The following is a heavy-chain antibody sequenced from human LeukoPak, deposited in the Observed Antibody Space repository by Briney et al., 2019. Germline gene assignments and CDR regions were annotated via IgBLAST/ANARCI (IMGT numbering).Heavy chain of an antibody. J-gene: IGHJ4*02. CDR2: IKQDGSEK. D-gene: IGHD1-1*01. CDR3: ARAPERGTMDH. Sequence: PGGSLRLSCAASGFTFSSYWMSWVRQAPGKGLEWVVNIKQDGSEKYYVDSVKGRFTISRDNAKNSLYLQMNSLRVEDTAIYYCARAPERGTMDHWGQGTLVTVSS. V-gene: IGHV3-7*01. CDR1: GFTFSSYW.